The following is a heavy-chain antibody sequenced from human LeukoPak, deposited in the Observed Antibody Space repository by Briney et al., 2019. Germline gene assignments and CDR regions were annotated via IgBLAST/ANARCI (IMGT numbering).Heavy chain of an antibody. CDR3: ARGYYMDV. V-gene: IGHV4-59*08. Sequence: PSETLSLTCTVSGGSISSYYWSWIRQPPGKGLEWIGYIYYSGSTNYNPSLKSRVTISVDTSKNQFSLKLSSVTAADTAVYYCARGYYMDVWGKGTTVTISS. CDR2: IYYSGST. J-gene: IGHJ6*03. CDR1: GGSISSYY.